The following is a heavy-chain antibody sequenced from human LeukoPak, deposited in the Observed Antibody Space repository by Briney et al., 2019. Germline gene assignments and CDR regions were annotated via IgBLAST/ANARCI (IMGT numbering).Heavy chain of an antibody. J-gene: IGHJ3*02. CDR3: ARTPIPTTGDAFDI. D-gene: IGHD4-17*01. CDR2: ISAYNGNT. Sequence: ASVKVSCKASAYTFTSYGINWVRQAPGQGLEWMGWISAYNGNTKYSQKFQGRVTITRDTSASTAYMELSSLRSEDTAVYYCARTPIPTTGDAFDIWGQGTMVTVSS. V-gene: IGHV1-18*01. CDR1: AYTFTSYG.